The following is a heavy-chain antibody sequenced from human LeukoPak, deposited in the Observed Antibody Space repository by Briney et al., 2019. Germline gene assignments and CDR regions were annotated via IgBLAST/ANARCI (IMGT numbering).Heavy chain of an antibody. J-gene: IGHJ6*02. CDR3: ARTSRHFYGAGTNLTPWPAGMDV. CDR1: GGSMSGFF. CDR2: IYYSGSST. D-gene: IGHD3-10*01. Sequence: SETLSLTCTVSGGSMSGFFWTWIRQPPGRELEWIGSIYYSGSSTKYNPSLKSRVTISVDTSKSQFSLNLDSATAADTAVYYCARTSRHFYGAGTNLTPWPAGMDVWGQGTTVTVSS. V-gene: IGHV4-59*01.